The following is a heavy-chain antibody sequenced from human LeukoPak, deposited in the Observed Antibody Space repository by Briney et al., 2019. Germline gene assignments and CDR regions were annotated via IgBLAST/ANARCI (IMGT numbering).Heavy chain of an antibody. J-gene: IGHJ4*02. V-gene: IGHV3-23*01. CDR3: AKGRKRVVAVIGLFDD. Sequence: KTGGSLRLSCAASGVTFSSYAMTWVRQAPGKGLEWVSVISGSGGSTYYADSVRGRFTISRDNSKNTLYLQMNSLRAEDTAVYYCAKGRKRVVAVIGLFDDWGRGTLVTVSS. D-gene: IGHD2-15*01. CDR1: GVTFSSYA. CDR2: ISGSGGST.